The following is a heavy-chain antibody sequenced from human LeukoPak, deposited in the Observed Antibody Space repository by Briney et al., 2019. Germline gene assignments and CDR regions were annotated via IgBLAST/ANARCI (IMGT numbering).Heavy chain of an antibody. CDR3: ARARITIFGVVISHNWFDP. CDR2: IIPIFGTA. V-gene: IGHV1-69*06. J-gene: IGHJ5*02. CDR1: GGTFSSYA. Sequence: SVTVSCKASGGTFSSYAISWVRQAPGQGLEWMGRIIPIFGTANYAQKFQGRVTITADKSTSTAYMELSSLRSEDTAVYYCARARITIFGVVISHNWFDPWGQGTLVTVSS. D-gene: IGHD3-3*01.